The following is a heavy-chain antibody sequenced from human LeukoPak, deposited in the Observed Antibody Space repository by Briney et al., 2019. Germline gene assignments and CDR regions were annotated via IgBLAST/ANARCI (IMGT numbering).Heavy chain of an antibody. D-gene: IGHD7-27*01. J-gene: IGHJ3*02. CDR1: GGSFSGYY. CDR3: ASPGSELGIGKLAFDI. V-gene: IGHV4-34*01. Sequence: PSETLSLTCAVYGGSFSGYYWSWIRQPPGKGLEWIGEINHSGSTNYNPSLKSRVTISVDTSKNQFSLKLSSVTAADTAVYYCASPGSELGIGKLAFDIWGQGTMVTVSS. CDR2: INHSGST.